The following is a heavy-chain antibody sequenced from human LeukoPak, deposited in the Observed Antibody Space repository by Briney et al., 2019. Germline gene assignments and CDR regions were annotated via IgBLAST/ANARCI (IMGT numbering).Heavy chain of an antibody. CDR3: ARVPTYYYDRSDY. CDR1: GFTFSSYS. Sequence: PGGSLRLSCAASGFTFSSYSMNWVRQAPGKGLEWVSSISSSSSYIYYADSVKGRFTISRDNAKNSLYLQMNSLRAEDTAVYYCARVPTYYYDRSDYWGQGTLVTVSS. CDR2: ISSSSSYI. D-gene: IGHD3-22*01. V-gene: IGHV3-21*01. J-gene: IGHJ4*02.